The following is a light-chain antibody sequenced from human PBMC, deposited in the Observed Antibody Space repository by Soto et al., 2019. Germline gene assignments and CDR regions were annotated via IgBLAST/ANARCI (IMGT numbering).Light chain of an antibody. CDR1: QGISNY. Sequence: DIQMTQSPSSLSASVRDRVTITCRASQGISNYLAWYQQKPGKVPKLLIYAASTLQSGVPSRFSGSGSGTDFTLTIRSLQPEDVAPYYCQKYDSAPWTFGQGTKVEIK. J-gene: IGKJ1*01. CDR2: AAS. CDR3: QKYDSAPWT. V-gene: IGKV1-27*01.